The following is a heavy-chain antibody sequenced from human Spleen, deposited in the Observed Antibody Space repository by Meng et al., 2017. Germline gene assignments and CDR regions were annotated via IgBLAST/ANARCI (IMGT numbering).Heavy chain of an antibody. J-gene: IGHJ4*02. Sequence: EVQLVEVGGGLVKPGGSFSLSCEGSGFTFSNAYMTWVRQVPGKRLEWVGRIKSKPDGETIDYAAPVKGRFTISRDDSKNTVYLQMNSLKTEDTAVYYCSGHIDYWGQGTLVTVSS. CDR2: IKSKPDGETI. CDR1: GFTFSNAY. V-gene: IGHV3-15*01. D-gene: IGHD5-12*01. CDR3: SGHIDY.